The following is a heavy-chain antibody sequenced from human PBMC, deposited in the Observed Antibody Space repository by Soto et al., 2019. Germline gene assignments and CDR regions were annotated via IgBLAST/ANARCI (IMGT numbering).Heavy chain of an antibody. CDR3: AREFLAGTGGDF. J-gene: IGHJ4*02. Sequence: QVQLVESGGGVVQPGRSLRLSCAASGFSFSNYAMQWVRHAPGKGLECVTVISNHGRNDYYADSVKGRFTIFRGNSKNTAFSKMNSPRAEDTAVYYCAREFLAGTGGDFWGQGTLVTVSS. CDR1: GFSFSNYA. V-gene: IGHV3-30*04. D-gene: IGHD6-19*01. CDR2: ISNHGRND.